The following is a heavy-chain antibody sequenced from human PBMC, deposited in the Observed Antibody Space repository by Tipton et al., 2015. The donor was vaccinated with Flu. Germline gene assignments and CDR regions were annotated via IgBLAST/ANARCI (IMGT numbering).Heavy chain of an antibody. V-gene: IGHV3-66*01. CDR3: ASTAAALFDY. D-gene: IGHD6-13*01. CDR1: GFTFSSYS. J-gene: IGHJ4*02. CDR2: IYSGGST. Sequence: SLRLSCAASGFTFSSYSMNWVRQAPGKGLEWVSVIYSGGSTYYADSVKGRFTISRDNSKNTLYLQMNSLRAEDTAVYYCASTAAALFDYWGQGTLVTVSS.